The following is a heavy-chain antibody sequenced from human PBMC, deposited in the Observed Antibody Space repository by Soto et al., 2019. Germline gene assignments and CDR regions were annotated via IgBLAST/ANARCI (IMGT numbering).Heavy chain of an antibody. Sequence: PSETLSLTCTVSGGSVSSGSYYWSWIRQPPGKGLEWIGYIYYSGSTNYNPSLKSRVTISVDTSKNQFSLKLSSATAADTAVYYCARSIFGVVIYGSNWFDPWGQGTLVTVSS. CDR3: ARSIFGVVIYGSNWFDP. CDR2: IYYSGST. CDR1: GGSVSSGSYY. D-gene: IGHD3-3*01. V-gene: IGHV4-61*01. J-gene: IGHJ5*02.